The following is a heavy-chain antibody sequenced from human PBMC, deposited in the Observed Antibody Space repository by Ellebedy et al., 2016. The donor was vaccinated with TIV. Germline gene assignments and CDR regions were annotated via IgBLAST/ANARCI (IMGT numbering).Heavy chain of an antibody. CDR1: GGSFSGHS. V-gene: IGHV4-34*01. CDR3: ARGNFQDVDLDHWYFEL. CDR2: VNHRGST. D-gene: IGHD1-20*01. Sequence: SETLSLTCAVNGGSFSGHSWSWIRQPPGKGLEWIGEVNHRGSTSYNRSLRSRVTISIDTFKYQFSLRLSAVTAADTAVYYCARGNFQDVDLDHWYFELWGRGTLVTVSS. J-gene: IGHJ2*01.